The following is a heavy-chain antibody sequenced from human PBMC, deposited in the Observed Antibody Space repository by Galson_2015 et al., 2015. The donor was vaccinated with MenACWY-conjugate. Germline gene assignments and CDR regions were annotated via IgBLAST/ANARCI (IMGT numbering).Heavy chain of an antibody. CDR1: GFTFDDYA. J-gene: IGHJ6*02. D-gene: IGHD1-26*01. CDR2: ISWNSGSI. V-gene: IGHV3-9*01. Sequence: SLRLSCAASGFTFDDYAMHWVRHAPGKGLEWVSGISWNSGSIGYADSVRGRFTISRDNAKNSLYLQMNSLRAEDTALYYCAKDMASIVGATTADDYYYYGKDVWGQGTTVTVSS. CDR3: AKDMASIVGATTADDYYYYGKDV.